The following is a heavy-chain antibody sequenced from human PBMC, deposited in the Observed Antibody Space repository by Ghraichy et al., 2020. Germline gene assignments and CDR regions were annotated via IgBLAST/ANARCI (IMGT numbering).Heavy chain of an antibody. CDR1: GGSISTNY. D-gene: IGHD3-9*01. Sequence: SQTLSLTCSVSGGSISTNYWSWIRQAPRKGLEWIGYIYYTGSTHYNPSLQSRVTISLDTSKNQFSLTLTSVTAADTAVYYCARGPATGKREKKWLDPWGQGILVTVSS. CDR2: IYYTGST. J-gene: IGHJ5*02. V-gene: IGHV4-59*08. CDR3: ARGPATGKREKKWLDP.